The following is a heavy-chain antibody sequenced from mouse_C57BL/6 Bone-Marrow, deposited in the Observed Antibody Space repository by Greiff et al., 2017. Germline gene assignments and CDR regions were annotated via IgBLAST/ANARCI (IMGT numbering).Heavy chain of an antibody. CDR1: GYTFTSYW. CDR2: INPSSGYT. Sequence: VQLQQSGAELAKPGASVTLSCKASGYTFTSYWMHWVKQRPGQGLEWIGYINPSSGYTKYNQKFKDKATLTADKSSSTAYMQLRSLTYEDSAVYYCARHYYGSSPDYWGQGTTLTVSS. J-gene: IGHJ2*01. CDR3: ARHYYGSSPDY. V-gene: IGHV1-7*01. D-gene: IGHD1-1*01.